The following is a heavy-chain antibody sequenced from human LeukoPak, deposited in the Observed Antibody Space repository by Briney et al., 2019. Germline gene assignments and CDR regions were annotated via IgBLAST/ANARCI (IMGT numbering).Heavy chain of an antibody. D-gene: IGHD3-3*01. CDR2: INPNSGGT. J-gene: IGHJ2*01. Sequence: ASVKASCKASGYTFTGYYMHWVRQAPGQRLEWMGWINPNSGGTNYAQKFQGWVTMTRDTSISTAYMDLSRLKSDDTAVYYCARGTRRSYWYFDLWGRGTLVTVSS. CDR3: ARGTRRSYWYFDL. V-gene: IGHV1-2*04. CDR1: GYTFTGYY.